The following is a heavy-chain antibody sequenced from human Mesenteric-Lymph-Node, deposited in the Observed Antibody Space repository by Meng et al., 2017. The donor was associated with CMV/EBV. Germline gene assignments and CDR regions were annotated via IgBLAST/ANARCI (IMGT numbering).Heavy chain of an antibody. CDR1: GFTVSNNY. J-gene: IGHJ4*02. CDR2: IYIGGST. V-gene: IGHV3-53*05. D-gene: IGHD2-8*01. Sequence: GESLKISCAASGFTVSNNYMSWVRQAPGKGLEWVSVIYIGGSTYYADSVKGRFTISRDISKNTLFLQMNSLRPEDTAVYYCAKDGVGGHFDYWGQGTLVTVSS. CDR3: AKDGVGGHFDY.